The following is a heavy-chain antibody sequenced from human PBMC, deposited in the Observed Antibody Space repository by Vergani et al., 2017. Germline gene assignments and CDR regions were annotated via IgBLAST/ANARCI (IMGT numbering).Heavy chain of an antibody. J-gene: IGHJ4*02. CDR2: ISGSGGST. CDR3: AKDSQDYYDSSGYSKLFYYFDY. Sequence: EVQLVESGGGLVKPGGSLRLSCAASGFTFSSYSMNWVRQAPGKGLEWVSAISGSGGSTYYADSVKGRFTISRDNSKNTLYLQMNSLRAEDTAVYYCAKDSQDYYDSSGYSKLFYYFDYWGQGTLVTVSS. V-gene: IGHV3-23*04. D-gene: IGHD3-22*01. CDR1: GFTFSSYS.